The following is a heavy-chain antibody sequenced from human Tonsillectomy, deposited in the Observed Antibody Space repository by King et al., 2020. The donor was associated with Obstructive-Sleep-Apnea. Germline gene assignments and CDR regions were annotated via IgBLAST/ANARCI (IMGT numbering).Heavy chain of an antibody. J-gene: IGHJ3*02. Sequence: QLVQSGGEVKKPGASVRVSCKASGYNFKTYGLIWVRQAPGQGLDWMGWISGHNGDTNYAQRLRGRVDMTADTTTGTAYMELSSLTTDDTAVYYCARDLFYYNSGTSYEDTFDIWGQGTMVTVSS. CDR1: GYNFKTYG. D-gene: IGHD3-10*01. CDR3: ARDLFYYNSGTSYEDTFDI. V-gene: IGHV1-18*01. CDR2: ISGHNGDT.